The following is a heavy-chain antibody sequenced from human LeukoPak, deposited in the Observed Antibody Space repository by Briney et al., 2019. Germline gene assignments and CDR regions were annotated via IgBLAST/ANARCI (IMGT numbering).Heavy chain of an antibody. Sequence: PSETLSLTCTVSGGSISNYYWSWIRQPPGKGLEWIGYIYYSGSTNYNPSLKSRVTIAVDTSKNQFSLKLSSVTAADTAVYYCASGGYGSGGYYFDYWGQGTLVTVSS. CDR3: ASGGYGSGGYYFDY. CDR1: GGSISNYY. CDR2: IYYSGST. D-gene: IGHD3-10*01. J-gene: IGHJ4*02. V-gene: IGHV4-59*01.